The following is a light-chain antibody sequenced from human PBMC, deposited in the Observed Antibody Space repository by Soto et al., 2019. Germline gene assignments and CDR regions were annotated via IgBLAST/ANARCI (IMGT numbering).Light chain of an antibody. J-gene: IGLJ2*01. Sequence: QSALTQPASVSGFPGQSITISCTGSRSDVGGYNYVSWYQQHPAKAPKMIIYDVSSRPSGASHRFSGSKSGNTASLTISGLQAEDEADYYCSSFTTVNTFVVFGGGTKLTVL. CDR2: DVS. CDR1: RSDVGGYNY. CDR3: SSFTTVNTFVV. V-gene: IGLV2-14*03.